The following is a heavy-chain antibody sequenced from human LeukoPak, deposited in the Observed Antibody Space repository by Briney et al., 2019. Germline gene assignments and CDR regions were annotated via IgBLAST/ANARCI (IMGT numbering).Heavy chain of an antibody. CDR3: ARGAFYGDYYYYYMDV. V-gene: IGHV4-59*01. Sequence: SETLSLTCTVSGGSISNYYWNWIRQPPGKGLEWIGHIYFSGSNNYNPSLKSRVTISVDTSKSQFSLKLSSVTTADTAVYYCARGAFYGDYYYYYMDVWGKGTTVTVSS. CDR2: IYFSGSN. J-gene: IGHJ6*03. CDR1: GGSISNYY. D-gene: IGHD4-17*01.